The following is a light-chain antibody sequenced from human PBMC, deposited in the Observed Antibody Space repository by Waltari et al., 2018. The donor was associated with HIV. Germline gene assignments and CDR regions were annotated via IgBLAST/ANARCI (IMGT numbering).Light chain of an antibody. CDR1: SSDVGGYYF. CDR3: CSYAGIYTGV. Sequence: QSALTQPRSVSGSPGQSVTISCPGTSSDVGGYYFISWYQQLPGQAPRLMIYDVSKRSPGVPDRFSGSKSGNTAALTISGLQADDEADYYCCSYAGIYTGVFGGGTKLTVL. CDR2: DVS. V-gene: IGLV2-11*01. J-gene: IGLJ3*02.